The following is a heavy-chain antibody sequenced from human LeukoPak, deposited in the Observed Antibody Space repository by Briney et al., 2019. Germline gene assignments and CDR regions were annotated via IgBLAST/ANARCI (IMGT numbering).Heavy chain of an antibody. D-gene: IGHD1-26*01. CDR1: GFTFSNAW. Sequence: GGSLRLSCAASGFTFSNAWMSWVRQAPGKGLEWVGRIKSKADGGTTDYVAPVKSRFTISRDDSKNTLYLQMNSLKAEDTAVYYCTTDLLRSSGSYWGQGTLVTVSS. CDR2: IKSKADGGTT. CDR3: TTDLLRSSGSY. J-gene: IGHJ4*02. V-gene: IGHV3-15*01.